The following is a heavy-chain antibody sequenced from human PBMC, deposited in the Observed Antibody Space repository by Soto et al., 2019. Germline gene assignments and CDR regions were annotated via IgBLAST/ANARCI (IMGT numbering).Heavy chain of an antibody. D-gene: IGHD5-18*01. V-gene: IGHV3-48*01. CDR1: GFTFSSYS. Sequence: EVQLVESGGGLVQPGGSLRLSCAASGFTFSSYSMNWVRQAPGKGLEWVSYISSSSSTIYYADSVKGRFTISIDNAKNSLYLQMNSLRAEDTAVYYCARDGAGTDTSWGQGTLVTVSS. CDR2: ISSSSSTI. J-gene: IGHJ5*02. CDR3: ARDGAGTDTS.